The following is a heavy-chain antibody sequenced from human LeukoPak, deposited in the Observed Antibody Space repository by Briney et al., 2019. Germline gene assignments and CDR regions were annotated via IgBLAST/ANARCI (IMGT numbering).Heavy chain of an antibody. Sequence: ASVKVSCKASGYTFTGYYMHWVRQAPGQGLEWMGWINPNSGGTNYAQKFQGRVTMTRDTSISTAYMELSRLRSEDTAVYYCATAIEWELLYAYWGQGTLVTVSS. CDR3: ATAIEWELLYAY. D-gene: IGHD1-26*01. J-gene: IGHJ4*02. CDR1: GYTFTGYY. V-gene: IGHV1-2*02. CDR2: INPNSGGT.